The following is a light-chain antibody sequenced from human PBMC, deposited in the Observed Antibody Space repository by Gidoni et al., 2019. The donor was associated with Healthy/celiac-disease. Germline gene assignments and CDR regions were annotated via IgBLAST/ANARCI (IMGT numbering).Light chain of an antibody. Sequence: QSALTQPASVSGSPGQSITISCTGTSSDVGGYNYVSWYQQHPGKAPKLMIYDVSNWPSGASNRFSGSKSGNTASLTISGLQAEDEADYYCSSYTSSNTLVFGGGTKLTVL. CDR2: DVS. V-gene: IGLV2-14*01. J-gene: IGLJ2*01. CDR1: SSDVGGYNY. CDR3: SSYTSSNTLV.